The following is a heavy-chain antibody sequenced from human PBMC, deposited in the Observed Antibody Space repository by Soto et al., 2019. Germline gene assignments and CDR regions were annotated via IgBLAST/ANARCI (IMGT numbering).Heavy chain of an antibody. CDR2: IIPIFGTA. V-gene: IGHV1-69*01. CDR3: ARTTASIYSSSFPYYYYGMDV. J-gene: IGHJ6*02. D-gene: IGHD6-6*01. Sequence: QVQLVQSGAEVKKPGSSVKVSCKASGGTFSSYAISWVRQAPGQGLEWMGGIIPIFGTANYAQKFQGRVTITADESTRTAYMELSSLRSEDTAVYYCARTTASIYSSSFPYYYYGMDVWGQGTTVTVSS. CDR1: GGTFSSYA.